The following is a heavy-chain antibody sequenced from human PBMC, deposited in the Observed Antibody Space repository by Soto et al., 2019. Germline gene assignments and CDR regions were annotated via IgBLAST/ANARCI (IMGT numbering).Heavy chain of an antibody. J-gene: IGHJ4*02. D-gene: IGHD2-8*01. Sequence: QVHLVQSGADVKRPGASVKVSCKVSGDSVSELSINWVRQVPAKGLEWMGGFDPEEGETIYAQKFQGRVIMTEDTSTNTAYLDLRSLKSEDTAVYYCATINQWAQPYVDDWGQGTLVTVSS. CDR3: ATINQWAQPYVDD. CDR2: FDPEEGET. V-gene: IGHV1-24*01. CDR1: GDSVSELS.